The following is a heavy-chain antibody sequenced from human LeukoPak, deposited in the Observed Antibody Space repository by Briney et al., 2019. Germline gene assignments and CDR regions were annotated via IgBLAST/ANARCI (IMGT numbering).Heavy chain of an antibody. CDR1: GGTFTSYA. CDR2: IIPIFGTA. Sequence: GASVKVSCKASGGTFTSYAISWVRQAPGQGLEWRGGIIPIFGTANYAQKFQGRVTITTDESTSTAYMELSSLRSEDTAVYYCASYYNFWSGPRGDAFDIWGQGTMVTVSS. J-gene: IGHJ3*02. D-gene: IGHD3-3*01. V-gene: IGHV1-69*05. CDR3: ASYYNFWSGPRGDAFDI.